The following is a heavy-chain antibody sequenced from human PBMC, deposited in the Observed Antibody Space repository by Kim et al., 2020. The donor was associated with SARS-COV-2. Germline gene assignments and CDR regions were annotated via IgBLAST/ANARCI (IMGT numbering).Heavy chain of an antibody. Sequence: GGSMRLSCAVSGFTFSSYSMNWVRQAPGKGLEWVSYISSSSSTIYYADSVKGRFTISRDNAKNSLYLQMNSLRDEDTAVYYCARDRGPLAAACTDGAYWGQGTLVTVSS. CDR3: ARDRGPLAAACTDGAY. CDR2: ISSSSSTI. D-gene: IGHD6-13*01. V-gene: IGHV3-48*02. J-gene: IGHJ4*02. CDR1: GFTFSSYS.